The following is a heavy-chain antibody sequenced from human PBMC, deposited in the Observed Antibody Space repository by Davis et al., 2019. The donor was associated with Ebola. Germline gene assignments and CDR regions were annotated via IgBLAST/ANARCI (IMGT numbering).Heavy chain of an antibody. V-gene: IGHV6-1*01. Sequence: HSQTLSLTCAISGDSVSSNSAAWNWIRQSPSRGLEWLGRTYYRSKWYNDYAVSVKSRITINPDTSKNQFSLQLNPVTPEDTAVYYCARDRIEGGHYYYYGMDVWGQGTTVTVSS. J-gene: IGHJ6*02. CDR1: GDSVSSNSAA. D-gene: IGHD1-26*01. CDR2: TYYRSKWYN. CDR3: ARDRIEGGHYYYYGMDV.